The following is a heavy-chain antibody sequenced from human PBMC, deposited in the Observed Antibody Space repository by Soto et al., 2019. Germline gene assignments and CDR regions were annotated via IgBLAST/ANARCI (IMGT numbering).Heavy chain of an antibody. CDR1: GFTFSSSA. D-gene: IGHD6-19*01. J-gene: IGHJ6*02. CDR2: ISYDGAYQ. V-gene: IGHV3-30-3*01. CDR3: AXDPLSGWTDNYYYGMTV. Sequence: GGSLRFSCAASGFTFSSSAMHWFRQAPGKGLEWVAVISYDGAYQDYADSVKGRFTISKDISKNTLYLQMDSLRPADTAVYYCAXDPLSGWTDNYYYGMTVWGLGTTVTVSS.